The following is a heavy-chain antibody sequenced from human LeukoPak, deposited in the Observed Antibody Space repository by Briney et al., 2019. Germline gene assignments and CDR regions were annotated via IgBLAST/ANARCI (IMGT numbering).Heavy chain of an antibody. Sequence: SETLSLTCAVYGGSFSGYYWSWIRQPPGKGLEWIGEINHGGSTNYNPSLKSRVTISVDTSKNQFSLKLSSVTAADTAVYYCARGSGSSLYYYWGQGTLVTVSS. CDR3: ARGSGSSLYYY. CDR1: GGSFSGYY. V-gene: IGHV4-34*01. J-gene: IGHJ4*02. D-gene: IGHD6-6*01. CDR2: INHGGST.